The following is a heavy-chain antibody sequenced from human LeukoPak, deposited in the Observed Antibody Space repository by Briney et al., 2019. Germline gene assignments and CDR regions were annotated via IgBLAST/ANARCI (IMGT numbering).Heavy chain of an antibody. CDR2: IMPLFGTA. D-gene: IGHD4-17*01. J-gene: IGHJ5*02. Sequence: ASVKVSCKTSGGTFNNSAISRVRQAPGQGLEWLGGIMPLFGTAGYAQKFQGRVTITKDESTRTVYLELTSLTSDDTAVYYCARDVHGDYGSGWFDPWGQGTLVPVSS. CDR3: ARDVHGDYGSGWFDP. CDR1: GGTFNNSA. V-gene: IGHV1-69*05.